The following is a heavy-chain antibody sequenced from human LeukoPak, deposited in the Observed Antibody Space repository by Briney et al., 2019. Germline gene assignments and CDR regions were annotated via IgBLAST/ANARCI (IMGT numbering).Heavy chain of an antibody. CDR2: IYYSGST. CDR3: ARSTYSSSQWDY. CDR1: GGSISSSSYY. Sequence: KPSETLSLTCTVSGGSISSSSYYWGWIRQPPGKGLEWIGSIYYSGSTYYNPSLKSRVTISVDTSKNQFSLKLNSVTAADTAIYYCARSTYSSSQWDYWGQGTLVTVFS. V-gene: IGHV4-39*07. D-gene: IGHD6-13*01. J-gene: IGHJ4*02.